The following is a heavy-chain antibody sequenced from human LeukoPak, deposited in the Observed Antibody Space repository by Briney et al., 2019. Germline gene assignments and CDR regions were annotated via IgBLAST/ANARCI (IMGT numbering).Heavy chain of an antibody. CDR2: ISAYNGNT. J-gene: IGHJ4*02. CDR3: ARDMTYSSSWRFDY. V-gene: IGHV1-18*04. D-gene: IGHD6-13*01. Sequence: ASVTVSCKASRDTFTSYGLSWVRQAPGQGLEWMGWISAYNGNTNYAQKLQGRVTMTTDTSTSTAYMELRSLRSDDTAVYYCARDMTYSSSWRFDYWGQGTLVTVSS. CDR1: RDTFTSYG.